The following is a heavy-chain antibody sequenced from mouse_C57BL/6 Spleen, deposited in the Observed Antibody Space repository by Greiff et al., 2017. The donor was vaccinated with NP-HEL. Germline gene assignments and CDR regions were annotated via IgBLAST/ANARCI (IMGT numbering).Heavy chain of an antibody. V-gene: IGHV1-39*01. J-gene: IGHJ4*01. CDR2: INPNYGTT. D-gene: IGHD1-1*01. Sequence: VQLQQSGPELVKPGASVKISCKASGYSFTDYNMNWVKQSNGKSLEWIGVINPNYGTTSYNQKFKGKATLTVDQSSSTAYMQLNSLTSEDSAVDYCARWASTVVSYYAMDYWGQGTSVTVSS. CDR1: GYSFTDYN. CDR3: ARWASTVVSYYAMDY.